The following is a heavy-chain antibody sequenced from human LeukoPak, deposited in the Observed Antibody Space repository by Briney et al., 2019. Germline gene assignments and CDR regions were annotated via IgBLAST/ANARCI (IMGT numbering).Heavy chain of an antibody. CDR3: AKMAAAGREIPLVDY. Sequence: GGSLRLSCAASGFTFSSYAMSWVRQAPGKELEWVSAISGSGSSTYYADSVKGRFTISRDNSKNTLYLQMNSLRAEDTAVYYCAKMAAAGREIPLVDYWGQGTLVTVSS. CDR1: GFTFSSYA. J-gene: IGHJ4*02. CDR2: ISGSGSST. D-gene: IGHD6-13*01. V-gene: IGHV3-23*01.